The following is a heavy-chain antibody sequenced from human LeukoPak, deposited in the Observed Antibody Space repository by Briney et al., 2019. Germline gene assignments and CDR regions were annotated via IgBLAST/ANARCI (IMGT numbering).Heavy chain of an antibody. CDR1: GYTFTSYY. D-gene: IGHD4-23*01. J-gene: IGHJ4*02. CDR2: INPSGGSS. V-gene: IGHV1-46*01. Sequence: ASVKVSCKASGYTFTSYYMHWVRRAPGQGLEWMGIINPSGGSSSYAQKFQGRVTMTRDTSTSTVYMELSSLRSEDTAVYYCARGWLAETTVVTPYNYWGRGTLVSVSS. CDR3: ARGWLAETTVVTPYNY.